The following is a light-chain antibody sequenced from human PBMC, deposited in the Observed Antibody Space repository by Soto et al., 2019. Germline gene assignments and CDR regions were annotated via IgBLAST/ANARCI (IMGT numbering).Light chain of an antibody. J-gene: IGLJ1*01. Sequence: QSVLTQPASVSGSPGQSITISCTGTSSDVGNGYDSVSWYQQHPGKAPKLMIYEVTNRPSGVSSRFSGSKSGNTASLTISGLQAEDEADYYFSSDTVSVAYLFGTGTKVTVL. CDR2: EVT. CDR3: SSDTVSVAYL. V-gene: IGLV2-14*01. CDR1: SSDVGNGYDS.